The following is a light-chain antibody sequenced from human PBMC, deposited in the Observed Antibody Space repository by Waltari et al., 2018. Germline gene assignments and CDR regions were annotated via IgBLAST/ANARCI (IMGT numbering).Light chain of an antibody. CDR1: QSVSGY. CDR3: QHRISWPYT. J-gene: IGKJ2*01. V-gene: IGKV3-11*01. CDR2: DAN. Sequence: EIVLTQSPATLSLSPGERATLSCLASQSVSGYLAWYQQRPGQAPRPLIYDANHRATGIPARFSGSGSGTDFTLTISSLEPEDFVVYYCQHRISWPYTFGQGTKLQI.